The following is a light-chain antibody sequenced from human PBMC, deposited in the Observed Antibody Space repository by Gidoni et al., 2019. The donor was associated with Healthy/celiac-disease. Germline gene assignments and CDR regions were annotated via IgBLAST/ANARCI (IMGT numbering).Light chain of an antibody. CDR3: NSRDSSGNHYVV. CDR1: SLRSYY. Sequence: SSALTQDPAVSVALGQTVRITCQGDSLRSYYASWYQQKPGQAPVLVIYGKNNRPSGIPDRFSGSSSGNTASLTITGAQAEDEADYYCNSRDSSGNHYVVFGGGTKLTVL. V-gene: IGLV3-19*01. J-gene: IGLJ2*01. CDR2: GKN.